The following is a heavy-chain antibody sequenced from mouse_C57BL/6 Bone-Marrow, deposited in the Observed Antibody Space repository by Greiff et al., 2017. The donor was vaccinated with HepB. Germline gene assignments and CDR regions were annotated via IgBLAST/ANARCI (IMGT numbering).Heavy chain of an antibody. V-gene: IGHV1-72*01. J-gene: IGHJ1*03. D-gene: IGHD1-1*01. CDR1: GYTFTSYW. Sequence: QVQLQQSGAELVKPGASVKLSCKASGYTFTSYWMQWVKQRPGQGLEWIGEIDPNSGGTKYNEKFKSKATLTVDKPSSTAYMQLSSLTSEDSAVYYCARDPHYYGSSHCYWYFDVWGTGTTVTVSS. CDR2: IDPNSGGT. CDR3: ARDPHYYGSSHCYWYFDV.